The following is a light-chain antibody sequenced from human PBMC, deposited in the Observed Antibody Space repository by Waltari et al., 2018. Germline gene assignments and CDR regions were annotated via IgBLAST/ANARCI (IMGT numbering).Light chain of an antibody. J-gene: IGLJ2*01. V-gene: IGLV3-19*01. Sequence: SSELTQDPAVSVAMGQTVRITCQGDSLRSYYASWYQQRPGQAPILVIYDKDNRPSGVPDRFSGSSSHNTASLTITGAQAEDEASYHCHSRDASGVGGSFGGGTKLTVL. CDR1: SLRSYY. CDR3: HSRDASGVGGS. CDR2: DKD.